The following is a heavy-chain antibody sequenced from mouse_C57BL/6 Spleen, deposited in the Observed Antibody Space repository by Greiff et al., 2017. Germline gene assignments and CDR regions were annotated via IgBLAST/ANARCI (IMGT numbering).Heavy chain of an antibody. J-gene: IGHJ2*01. D-gene: IGHD1-1*01. Sequence: DVKLVESGGDLVKPGGSLKLSCAASGFTFSSYGMSWVRQTPDKRLEWVATISSGGSYTYYPDSVKGRFTISRDNAKNTLYLQMSSLKSEDTAMYYCARQTITTVVEGPYFDYWGQGTTLTVSS. V-gene: IGHV5-6*02. CDR1: GFTFSSYG. CDR2: ISSGGSYT. CDR3: ARQTITTVVEGPYFDY.